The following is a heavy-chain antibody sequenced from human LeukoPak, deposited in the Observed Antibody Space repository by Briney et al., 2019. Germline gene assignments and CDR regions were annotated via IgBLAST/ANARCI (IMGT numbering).Heavy chain of an antibody. Sequence: GGSLRLSCAAYGFTFSSYGMHWVRQAPGKGLEWVAVISYDGSNKYYADSVKGRFTISRDNSKNTLYLPMNSLRAEDTAVYYCAKCSGGSCYLDYWGQGTLVNGSS. CDR3: AKCSGGSCYLDY. J-gene: IGHJ4*02. CDR2: ISYDGSNK. V-gene: IGHV3-30*18. D-gene: IGHD2-15*01. CDR1: GFTFSSYG.